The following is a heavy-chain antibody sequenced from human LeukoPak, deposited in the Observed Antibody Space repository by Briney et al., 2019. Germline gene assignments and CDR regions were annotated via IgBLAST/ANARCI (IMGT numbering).Heavy chain of an antibody. V-gene: IGHV1-2*02. Sequence: SVNASCKASGYTFTGVYIHCVREAPGPRLEGMGWMDPNSVGTNYAQTFPARVNMTRDTSISTTYLHLSRLISPAKTVYYFSSAMGDIVPTISRPDYWGQGTLVTVSS. D-gene: IGHD5-12*01. CDR3: SSAMGDIVPTISRPDY. CDR2: MDPNSVGT. CDR1: GYTFTGVY. J-gene: IGHJ4*02.